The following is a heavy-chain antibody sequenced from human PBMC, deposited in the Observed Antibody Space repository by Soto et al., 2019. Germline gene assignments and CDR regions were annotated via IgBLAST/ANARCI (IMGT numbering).Heavy chain of an antibody. CDR3: ARDVSVVTVTTNLDY. CDR2: ISAYNGNT. J-gene: IGHJ4*02. V-gene: IGHV1-18*01. D-gene: IGHD4-17*01. CDR1: GYTFTSYG. Sequence: EASVKVSCKASGYTFTSYGISWVRQAPGQGLEWMGWISAYNGNTNYAQKLQGRVTMTTDTSTSTAYMELRSLRSDDTAVYYCARDVSVVTVTTNLDYWGQGTLVTVSS.